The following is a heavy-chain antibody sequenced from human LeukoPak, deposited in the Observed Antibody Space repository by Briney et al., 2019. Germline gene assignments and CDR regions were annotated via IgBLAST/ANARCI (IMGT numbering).Heavy chain of an antibody. CDR3: ATIDLVVVAANSY. CDR1: GYTFTSYD. V-gene: IGHV1-8*01. CDR2: MNPNSGNT. J-gene: IGHJ4*02. Sequence: ASVKVSCKASGYTFTSYDINWVRQATGQGLEWMGWMNPNSGNTGYAQKFQGRVTMTRNTSISTAYMELSSLRSEDTAVYYCATIDLVVVAANSYWGQGTLVTVSP. D-gene: IGHD2-15*01.